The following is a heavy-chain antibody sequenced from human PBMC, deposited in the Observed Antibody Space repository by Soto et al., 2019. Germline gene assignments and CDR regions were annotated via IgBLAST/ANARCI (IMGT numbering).Heavy chain of an antibody. J-gene: IGHJ5*02. D-gene: IGHD6-13*01. Sequence: SETLSLTCTVSGGSITSYYWSWIRQPPGKGLEWIGYIYYSGSTNYNPSLKSRVTISVDTSKNQFSLKLTSVAAADTAVYYCAIGGAAAARGWFDPWGQGTLVTVSS. V-gene: IGHV4-59*01. CDR3: AIGGAAAARGWFDP. CDR2: IYYSGST. CDR1: GGSITSYY.